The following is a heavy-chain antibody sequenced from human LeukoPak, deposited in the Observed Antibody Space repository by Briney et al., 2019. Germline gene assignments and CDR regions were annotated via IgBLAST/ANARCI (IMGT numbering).Heavy chain of an antibody. CDR2: MNPDSGDT. Sequence: ASVKVSCKASGYAFTTSVINWVRQATGQGLEWMGWMNPDSGDTGYAQKFQGRITITRHTSINTAYMELSGLRSDDSAVYYCTRGWDYWGQGTLATVSS. CDR1: GYAFTTSV. J-gene: IGHJ4*02. V-gene: IGHV1-8*03. CDR3: TRGWDY.